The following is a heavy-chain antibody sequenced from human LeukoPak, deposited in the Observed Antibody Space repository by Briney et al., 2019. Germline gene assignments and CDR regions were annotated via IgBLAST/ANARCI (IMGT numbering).Heavy chain of an antibody. J-gene: IGHJ4*02. CDR3: ARGLDTLVWFGETSENPGFDY. V-gene: IGHV4-34*01. CDR2: INHTGST. D-gene: IGHD3-10*01. CDR1: GGSFSAYS. Sequence: SETLSLTCAVYGGSFSAYSWSWIRQPPGKGLEWTGEINHTGSTTYNPSLKSRVTISVDPSKSQFSLKLTSVTAADTAVYYCARGLDTLVWFGETSENPGFDYWGQGILVTVSS.